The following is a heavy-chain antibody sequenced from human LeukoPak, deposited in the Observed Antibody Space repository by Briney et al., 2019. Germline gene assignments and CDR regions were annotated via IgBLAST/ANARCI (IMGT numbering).Heavy chain of an antibody. J-gene: IGHJ4*02. D-gene: IGHD6-13*01. V-gene: IGHV3-23*01. CDR2: ISITGGST. CDR1: GFILSSYD. Sequence: PGGSLRLPCVASGFILSSYDMRWAPQARGKGVVWVSGISITGGSTYYTDSVKGRFTISRDNSKNTLYLQMNSLRVEDTAVYYCATLSVAAGDWDDDFWGQGTLLTVSS. CDR3: ATLSVAAGDWDDDF.